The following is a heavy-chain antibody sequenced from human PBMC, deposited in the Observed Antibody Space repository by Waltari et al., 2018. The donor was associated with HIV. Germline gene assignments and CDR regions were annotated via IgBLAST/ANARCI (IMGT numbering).Heavy chain of an antibody. J-gene: IGHJ4*02. CDR3: ARVLGCGGDCYYVDC. CDR2: IYTGAST. CDR1: GTSGLFNY. Sequence: EVQLVEYGGGLIQPGGFLCLFCPASGTSGLFNYHRWVHQAPGRSRDWVVVIYTGASTCYAHSVKDRYSMPRDNSKIPLHRQVISLRGGDTVVYYCARVLGCGGDCYYVDCWGQGTLVTLTS. V-gene: IGHV3-53*01. D-gene: IGHD2-21*02.